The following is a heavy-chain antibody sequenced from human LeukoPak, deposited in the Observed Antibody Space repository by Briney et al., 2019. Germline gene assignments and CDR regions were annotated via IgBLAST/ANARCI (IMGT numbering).Heavy chain of an antibody. J-gene: IGHJ5*02. CDR3: ARDYCSSTSCYVAFDP. CDR1: GYTFPSYC. CDR2: ISAYNGNT. V-gene: IGHV1-18*01. Sequence: GASVKVSCKASGYTFPSYCISWVRQAPGPGLEGMGWISAYNGNTNYAQKLQGRVTMTTATSTSTAYMELRSLRSNDTAVYYWARDYCSSTSCYVAFDPWCQGTLVTVAS. D-gene: IGHD2-2*01.